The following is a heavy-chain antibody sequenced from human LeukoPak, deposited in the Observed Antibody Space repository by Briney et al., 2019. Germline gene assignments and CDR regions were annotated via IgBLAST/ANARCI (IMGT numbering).Heavy chain of an antibody. J-gene: IGHJ5*02. V-gene: IGHV1-18*01. CDR1: GYTFTSYG. D-gene: IGHD2-15*01. CDR2: ISAYNGNT. CDR3: ARRRGPHRSGGSCSFDP. Sequence: ASVKVSCKASGYTFTSYGISWVRQAPGQGLEWMGWISAYNGNTNYAQKLQGRVTMTTDASTSTAYMELRSLRSDDTAVYYCARRRGPHRSGGSCSFDPWGQGTLVTVSS.